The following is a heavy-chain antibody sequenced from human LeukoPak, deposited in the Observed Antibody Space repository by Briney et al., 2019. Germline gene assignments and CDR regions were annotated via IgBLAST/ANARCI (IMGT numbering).Heavy chain of an antibody. CDR1: GYTFTGYY. V-gene: IGHV1-2*02. D-gene: IGHD5-18*01. CDR2: INPNSGGT. J-gene: IGHJ5*02. Sequence: ASVKVSCKASGYTFTGYYMHWVRQAPGQGLEWMGWINPNSGGTNYAQEFQGRVTMTRDMSISTAYMELSRLRSDDTAVYYCARDREYSYGYGFDPWGQGTLVTVSS. CDR3: ARDREYSYGYGFDP.